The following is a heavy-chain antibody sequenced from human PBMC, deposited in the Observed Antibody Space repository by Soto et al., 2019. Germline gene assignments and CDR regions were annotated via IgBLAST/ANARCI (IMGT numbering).Heavy chain of an antibody. D-gene: IGHD3-9*01. V-gene: IGHV3-21*01. CDR3: ARDPSPPGYDILTGYDY. CDR2: ISSSSSYI. Sequence: PGGSLRLSCAASGFTFSSYSINWVRQAPGKGLEWVSSISSSSSYIYYADSVKGRFTISRDNAKNSLYLQMNSLRAEDTAVYYCARDPSPPGYDILTGYDYWGQGTLVTVSA. CDR1: GFTFSSYS. J-gene: IGHJ4*02.